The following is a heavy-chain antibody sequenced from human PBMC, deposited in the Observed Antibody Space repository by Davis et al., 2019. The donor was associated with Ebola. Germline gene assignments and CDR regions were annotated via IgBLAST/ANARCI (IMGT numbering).Heavy chain of an antibody. D-gene: IGHD6-19*01. CDR2: INSDGSST. Sequence: GESLKISCAASGFTFSGYWMHWVRHPPGKGPVWVSRINSDGSSTNYADSVKGRFTISRDNAKNTLYLQMNSLRAEDTAVYYCARDSSGWTEYFQHWGQGTLVTVSS. CDR1: GFTFSGYW. V-gene: IGHV3-74*01. J-gene: IGHJ1*01. CDR3: ARDSSGWTEYFQH.